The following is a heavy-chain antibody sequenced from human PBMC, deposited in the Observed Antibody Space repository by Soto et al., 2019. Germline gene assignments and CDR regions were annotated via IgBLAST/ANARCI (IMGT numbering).Heavy chain of an antibody. V-gene: IGHV4-34*01. Sequence: SETLSLTCAVYGGSFSCYYWIWIRQPPGKGLEWIGEINHSGSTNYNPSLKSRVTISVDTSKNQFSLKLSSVTAADTAVYYCARADPSYYYGSGSYSDYWGQGTLVTVSS. CDR1: GGSFSCYY. CDR3: ARADPSYYYGSGSYSDY. D-gene: IGHD3-10*01. J-gene: IGHJ4*02. CDR2: INHSGST.